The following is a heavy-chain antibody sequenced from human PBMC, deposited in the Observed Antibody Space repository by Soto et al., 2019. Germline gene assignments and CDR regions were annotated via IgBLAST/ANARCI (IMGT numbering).Heavy chain of an antibody. Sequence: QVQLEESGPGLVKTSETLSLTCSVSGGSVTRINYYWSCIRQPPGKGLEWIGYIYNSGSTIYNPALKSRVAISLDTSKNHFSLRLTSVTAADTAVYYCARHQAPGHFPFDPWGQGTLVTVSS. CDR2: IYNSGST. V-gene: IGHV4-61*03. CDR3: ARHQAPGHFPFDP. J-gene: IGHJ5*02. CDR1: GGSVTRINYY. D-gene: IGHD3-3*02.